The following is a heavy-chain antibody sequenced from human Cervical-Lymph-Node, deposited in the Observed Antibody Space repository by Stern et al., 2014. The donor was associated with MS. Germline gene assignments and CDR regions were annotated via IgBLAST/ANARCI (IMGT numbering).Heavy chain of an antibody. V-gene: IGHV3-33*01. J-gene: IGHJ4*02. CDR1: GFTFSSYG. Sequence: VQLVQSGGGVVQPGRSLRLSCAASGFTFSSYGMHWVRQAPGKGLEWVAVIWYDGGNKYYADSVKGRFTISLDISKNTPYLQMNSQRAEDTAVYYCARDRHDLGYCSGGSCYLPDYWGQGTLVTVSS. D-gene: IGHD2-15*01. CDR3: ARDRHDLGYCSGGSCYLPDY. CDR2: IWYDGGNK.